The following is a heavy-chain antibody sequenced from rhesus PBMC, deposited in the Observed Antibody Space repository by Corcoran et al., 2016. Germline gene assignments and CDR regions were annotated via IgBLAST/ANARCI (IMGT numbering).Heavy chain of an antibody. V-gene: IGHV1-111*02. CDR2: VDPEGGEA. CDR3: ATRSNVYGSDAFDF. J-gene: IGHJ3*01. CDR1: GYTFTDYY. D-gene: IGHD1-44*02. Sequence: EVQLVQSGAEVKKPGASVKISCKASGYTFTDYYLHWVRQAPGKGLEWMGRVDPEGGEAIHAQKVQDRVTITADTSTDTAYMELSSLRAEDTAVYYCATRSNVYGSDAFDFWGQGLRVTVSS.